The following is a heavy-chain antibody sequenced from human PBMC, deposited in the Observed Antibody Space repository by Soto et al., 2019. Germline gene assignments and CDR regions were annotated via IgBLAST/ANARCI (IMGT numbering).Heavy chain of an antibody. CDR1: GGSISSRGYY. V-gene: IGHV4-31*03. Sequence: SETLSPPCYVCGGSISSRGYYWTWIRQFPGKGLGWIGYIYHSGTTYYIPSLKSRVTISVDTSKNQFSLSVNSVSAAGSAGYFCSRASPVDYDSGGYDYWGQETLDTVSS. CDR2: IYHSGTT. D-gene: IGHD3-22*01. CDR3: SRASPVDYDSGGYDY. J-gene: IGHJ4*02.